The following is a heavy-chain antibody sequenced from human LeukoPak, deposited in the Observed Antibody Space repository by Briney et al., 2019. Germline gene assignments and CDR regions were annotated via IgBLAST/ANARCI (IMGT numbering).Heavy chain of an antibody. D-gene: IGHD3-10*01. CDR2: ISSSSSYI. J-gene: IGHJ6*02. CDR3: ARVGVGTMVRGVIIYYYYYGMDV. CDR1: GFTFSSYS. Sequence: PGGSLRLSCAASGFTFSSYSMNWVRHAPGKGLEWVSSISSSSSYIYYADSVKGRFTISRDNAKSSLYLQMNSLRAEDTAVYYCARVGVGTMVRGVIIYYYYYGMDVWGQGTTVTVSS. V-gene: IGHV3-21*06.